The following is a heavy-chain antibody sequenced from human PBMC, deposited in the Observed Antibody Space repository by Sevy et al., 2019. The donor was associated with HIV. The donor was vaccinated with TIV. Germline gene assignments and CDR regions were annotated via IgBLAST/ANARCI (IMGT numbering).Heavy chain of an antibody. CDR3: ARETVGACYYFDY. J-gene: IGHJ4*02. CDR2: VFYSGTT. V-gene: IGHV4-59*01. CDR1: GGSISPYY. Sequence: SETLSLTCSVSGGSISPYYWTWIRQPPGNALEWIGYVFYSGTTNYNPSLESRVTISIDTSKNQFSLNLTSVTAADTALYYCARETVGACYYFDYWGQGTLVTVSS. D-gene: IGHD1-26*01.